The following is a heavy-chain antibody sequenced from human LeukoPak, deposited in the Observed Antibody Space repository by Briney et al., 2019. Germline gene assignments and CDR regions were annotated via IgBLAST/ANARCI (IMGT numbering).Heavy chain of an antibody. J-gene: IGHJ6*03. CDR2: IYSGGST. D-gene: IGHD4/OR15-4a*01. CDR3: ARVGAGQDLPDSMDV. Sequence: GGSLRLSCAASGLAVSSNYMSWVRQAPGKGLEWVSVIYSGGSTYYAESVKGRFTISRDNSKNTLYLQMKSLRAEDTAVYYCARVGAGQDLPDSMDVWGKGTMVTVSS. V-gene: IGHV3-53*01. CDR1: GLAVSSNY.